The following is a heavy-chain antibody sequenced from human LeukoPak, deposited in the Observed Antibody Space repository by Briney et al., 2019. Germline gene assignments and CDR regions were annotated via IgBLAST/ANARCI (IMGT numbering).Heavy chain of an antibody. V-gene: IGHV4-59*12. CDR3: ARVGSSGWYTWFDP. D-gene: IGHD6-19*01. CDR2: IYYSGST. J-gene: IGHJ5*02. CDR1: GGSISSYY. Sequence: SETLSLTCTVSGGSISSYYWSWIRQPPGKGLEWIGYIYYSGSTNYNPSLKSRVTMSVDTSKNQFSLRLSSVTAADTAVYYCARVGSSGWYTWFDPWGQGTLVTVSS.